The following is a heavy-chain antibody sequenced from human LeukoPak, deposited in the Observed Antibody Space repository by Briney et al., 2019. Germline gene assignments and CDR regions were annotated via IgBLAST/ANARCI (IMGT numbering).Heavy chain of an antibody. J-gene: IGHJ3*02. D-gene: IGHD1-26*01. Sequence: GGSLRLSCAASGFTFSSYAMHWVRQAPGKGLEWVAVISYDGSNKYYADSVKGRFTISRDNSKNTLYLQMNSLRAEDTAVYYCSRDSGSLLGVGTFDIWGQGTMVTVSS. CDR1: GFTFSSYA. CDR2: ISYDGSNK. CDR3: SRDSGSLLGVGTFDI. V-gene: IGHV3-30-3*01.